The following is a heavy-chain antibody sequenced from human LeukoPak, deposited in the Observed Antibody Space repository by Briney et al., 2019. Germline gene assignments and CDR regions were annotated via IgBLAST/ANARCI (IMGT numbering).Heavy chain of an antibody. CDR2: IYYSGST. J-gene: IGHJ2*01. V-gene: IGHV4-59*08. D-gene: IGHD3-22*01. CDR1: GGSISSYY. CDR3: ARSLYDSRTSGYFDL. Sequence: SETLSLTCTVSGGSISSYYWSWIRQPPGKGLEWIGYIYYSGSTNYNPSLKSRVTISVDTSKNQFSLKLSSVTAADTAVYYCARSLYDSRTSGYFDLWGRGTLVTVSS.